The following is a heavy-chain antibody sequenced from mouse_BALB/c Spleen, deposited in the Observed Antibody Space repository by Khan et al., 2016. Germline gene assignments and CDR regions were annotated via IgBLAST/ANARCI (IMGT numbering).Heavy chain of an antibody. D-gene: IGHD2-3*01. V-gene: IGHV3-8*02. Sequence: EVQLHESGPSLVKPSQTLSLTCSVTGDSITSGFWNWIRKFPGNKLEYMGYISYSGSTYYNPSLKSRISITRDTSKNQYYLQLNSVTTEDTATYYCARIYDDFYYAMDYWGQGTSVNVSS. J-gene: IGHJ4*01. CDR3: ARIYDDFYYAMDY. CDR2: ISYSGST. CDR1: GDSITSGF.